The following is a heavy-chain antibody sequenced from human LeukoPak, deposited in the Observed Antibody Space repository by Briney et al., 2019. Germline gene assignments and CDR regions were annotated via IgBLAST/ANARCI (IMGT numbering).Heavy chain of an antibody. CDR1: GYSISSGYY. V-gene: IGHV4-38-2*01. J-gene: IGHJ4*02. CDR3: ARQGRGWERNFDY. Sequence: SETLSLTCAVSGYSISSGYYWGWIRQPPGNGLEWIGSIYQSGSTYYNPSLESRVTISVDTSKNQFSLKLSSVTAADTAVYFCARQGRGWERNFDYWGQGTLVTVSS. CDR2: IYQSGST. D-gene: IGHD1-26*01.